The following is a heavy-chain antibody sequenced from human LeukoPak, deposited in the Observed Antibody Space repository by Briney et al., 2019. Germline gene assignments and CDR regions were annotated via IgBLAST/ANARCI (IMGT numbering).Heavy chain of an antibody. J-gene: IGHJ3*02. V-gene: IGHV3-53*01. Sequence: GGSLRLSCAASGFTVSSNYMSWVRQAPGKGLEWVSVIYSGGSTYYADSVKGRFTISRDNSKNTLYLQMNSLRAEDTAVYYCARARKDVADAFDIWGQGTMVTVSS. CDR3: ARARKDVADAFDI. CDR2: IYSGGST. CDR1: GFTVSSNY. D-gene: IGHD5-12*01.